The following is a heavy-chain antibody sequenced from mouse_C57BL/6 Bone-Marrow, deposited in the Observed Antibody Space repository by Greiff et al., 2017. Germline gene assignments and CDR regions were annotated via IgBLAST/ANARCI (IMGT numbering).Heavy chain of an antibody. CDR1: GFNIKDYY. CDR3: ARDYGGDY. D-gene: IGHD1-1*01. Sequence: VQLQQSGAELVKPGASVKLSCTASGFNIKDYYMHWVKQRTEQGLEWIGRIDPEDGETKDAPKFQGKATITADTSSNTAYLQLSSLTSEDTAVYYCARDYGGDYWGQGTTLTVSS. J-gene: IGHJ2*01. V-gene: IGHV14-2*01. CDR2: IDPEDGET.